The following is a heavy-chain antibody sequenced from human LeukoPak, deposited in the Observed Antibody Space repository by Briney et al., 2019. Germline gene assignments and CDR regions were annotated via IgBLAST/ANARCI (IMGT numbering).Heavy chain of an antibody. Sequence: GGSLRLSCAASGLTFSYYWMHWVRQAPGKGLVWVSSIRGDGSSTNYADSVKGRFTISRDNAKNTLYLQMNSLRAEDTAVYYCARTYLVGWYFDLWGRGALVTVSS. D-gene: IGHD3-16*01. CDR1: GLTFSYYW. CDR3: ARTYLVGWYFDL. CDR2: IRGDGSST. V-gene: IGHV3-74*01. J-gene: IGHJ2*01.